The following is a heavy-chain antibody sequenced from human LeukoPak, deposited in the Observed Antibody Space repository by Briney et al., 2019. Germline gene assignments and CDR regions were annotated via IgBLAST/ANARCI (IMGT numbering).Heavy chain of an antibody. Sequence: GGSLRLSCAASAFTFSSYWMTWVRQTPGKGREWVGNINQNGGEKYNVHSLRGGSTISRENAKNSLSLKMNSQREESTRGYYCSRAAIAGAGDYWGQGTLGTVSS. V-gene: IGHV3-7*03. D-gene: IGHD6-13*01. J-gene: IGHJ4*02. CDR1: AFTFSSYW. CDR3: SRAAIAGAGDY. CDR2: INQNGGEK.